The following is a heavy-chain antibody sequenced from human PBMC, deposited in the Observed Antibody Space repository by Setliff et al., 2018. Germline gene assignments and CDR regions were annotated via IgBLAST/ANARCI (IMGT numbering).Heavy chain of an antibody. CDR2: VFYNGAA. J-gene: IGHJ4*02. CDR1: GDSISDAS. Sequence: PSETLFLTCTVSGDSISDASIMAWIRQPPGKGLEFIGYVFYNGAAKYDPSLKSRVTMSVDTSKTQFSLKLNSMTTADTAVYYCARGGTYRYFDYWGQGALVTVSS. V-gene: IGHV4-59*01. CDR3: ARGGTYRYFDY.